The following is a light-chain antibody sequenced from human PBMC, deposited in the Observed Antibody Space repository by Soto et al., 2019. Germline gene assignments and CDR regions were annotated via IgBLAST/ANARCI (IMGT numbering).Light chain of an antibody. CDR1: NSNIGSNY. J-gene: IGLJ3*02. CDR3: GTWDSSLSANWV. CDR2: EDN. Sequence: QSVLTQPPSVSAAPGQKVTISCSGGNSNIGSNYVSWFQRIPGTAPKLLIYEDNKRPSGIPDRFSGSKSGAAATLGITGLQTGDEADYYCGTWDSSLSANWVFGGGTKVTVL. V-gene: IGLV1-51*02.